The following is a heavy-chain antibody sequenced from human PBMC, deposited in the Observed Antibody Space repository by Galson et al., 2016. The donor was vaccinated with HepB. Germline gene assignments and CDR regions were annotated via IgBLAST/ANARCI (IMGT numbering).Heavy chain of an antibody. CDR2: IYYGGST. D-gene: IGHD5-18*01. Sequence: WVRQAPGKGLEWIGSIYYGGSTYYNPSLQSRVTISVDTSKNQFSLRLSSVTAADTAVYYCATPGGMVTPYWGQGTLVTVSS. CDR3: ATPGGMVTPY. V-gene: IGHV4-39*07. J-gene: IGHJ4*02.